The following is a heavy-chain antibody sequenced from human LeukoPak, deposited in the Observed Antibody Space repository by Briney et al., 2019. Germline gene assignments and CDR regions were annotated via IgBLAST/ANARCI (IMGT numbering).Heavy chain of an antibody. D-gene: IGHD2-2*01. CDR3: ARSMWTSGFGAVPAAPFHY. Sequence: HWASVKVSCKASGYTFTSYGISWVRQAPGQGLEWMGWISAYNGNTNYAQKLQGRVTMTTDTSTSTAYMELRSLRSDDTAVYYCARSMWTSGFGAVPAAPFHYWGQGTLVTVSS. CDR1: GYTFTSYG. V-gene: IGHV1-18*01. CDR2: ISAYNGNT. J-gene: IGHJ4*02.